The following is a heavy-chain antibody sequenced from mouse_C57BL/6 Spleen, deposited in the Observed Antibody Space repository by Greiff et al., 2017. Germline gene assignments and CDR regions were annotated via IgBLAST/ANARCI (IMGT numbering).Heavy chain of an antibody. J-gene: IGHJ4*01. D-gene: IGHD1-1*01. CDR1: GYTFTEYT. CDR2: FYPGSGSI. CDR3: ARHEIYYCGSILYAMDY. V-gene: IGHV1-62-2*01. Sequence: QVQLQQSGAELVKPGASVKLSCKASGYTFTEYTIHWVKQRSGQGLEWIGWFYPGSGSIKYNEKFKDKATLTADKSSSTVYMELSRLTSEDSAVYFCARHEIYYCGSILYAMDYWGQGTSVTVSS.